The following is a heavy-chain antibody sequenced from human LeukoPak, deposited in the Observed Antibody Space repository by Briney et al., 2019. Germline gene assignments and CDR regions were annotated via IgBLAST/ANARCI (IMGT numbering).Heavy chain of an antibody. CDR2: IYSDNT. CDR1: GFTVSSNS. Sequence: GGSLRLSCTVSGFTVSSNSMSWVRQGPGKGLERVSFIYSDNTHYSDSVKGRFTISRDNSKNTLYLQMNSLRAEDTVVYYCARRAGAYSHPYDHWGQGTLVTVSS. D-gene: IGHD4/OR15-4a*01. J-gene: IGHJ4*02. V-gene: IGHV3-53*01. CDR3: ARRAGAYSHPYDH.